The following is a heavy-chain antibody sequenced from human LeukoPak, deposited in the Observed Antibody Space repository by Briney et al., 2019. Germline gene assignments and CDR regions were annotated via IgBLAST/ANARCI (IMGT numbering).Heavy chain of an antibody. CDR3: AKERSLGVAAASNY. Sequence: PGGSLRLSCAAPGFTFSSYAMSWVRQAPGKGLEWVSSISGSGDSTYYADSVKGRFTIPRDNSKNTLYLQMNSLRAEDTAVYYCAKERSLGVAAASNYWGQGTLVTVSS. D-gene: IGHD6-13*01. CDR1: GFTFSSYA. CDR2: ISGSGDST. J-gene: IGHJ4*02. V-gene: IGHV3-23*01.